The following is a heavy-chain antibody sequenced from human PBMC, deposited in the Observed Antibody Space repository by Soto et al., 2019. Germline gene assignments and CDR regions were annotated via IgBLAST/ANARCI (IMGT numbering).Heavy chain of an antibody. J-gene: IGHJ5*02. CDR1: GFTFSSYA. D-gene: IGHD3-16*01. CDR3: ARAPGNMSLNWFDP. Sequence: HPGGSLRLSCAASGFTFSSYAMHWVRQAPGKGLEWVAVISYDGSNKYYADSVKGRFTISRDNSKNTLYLQMNSLRAEDTAVYYCARAPGNMSLNWFDPWGQGTLVTVSS. V-gene: IGHV3-30-3*01. CDR2: ISYDGSNK.